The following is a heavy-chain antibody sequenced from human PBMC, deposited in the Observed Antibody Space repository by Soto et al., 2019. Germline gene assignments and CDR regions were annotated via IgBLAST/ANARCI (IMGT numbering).Heavy chain of an antibody. V-gene: IGHV3-73*01. CDR1: GFTFSGSA. Sequence: EVQLVESGGGLVQPGGSLKLSCAASGFTFSGSAMHWVRQASGKGLEWVGRIRSKANSYATTYAASVKGRFTISRDDSKNRAYLQMNGLKTEDTAVYYCTRWYYGMDVWGQGTTVTVSS. J-gene: IGHJ6*02. D-gene: IGHD4-17*01. CDR3: TRWYYGMDV. CDR2: IRSKANSYAT.